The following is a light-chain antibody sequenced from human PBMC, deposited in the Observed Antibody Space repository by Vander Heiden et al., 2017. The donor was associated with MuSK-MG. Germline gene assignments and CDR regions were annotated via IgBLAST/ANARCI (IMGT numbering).Light chain of an antibody. CDR3: QTWDTGIQV. J-gene: IGLJ2*01. CDR2: LNSDGSH. Sequence: QPVLTQSPSASASLGAPVKLTCTLSSGHSSHAVTWHQQQSEKGPRYLMKLNSDGSHSKGDGIPDRFSGSSSGAERYLTISSLQSEDEAAYYCQTWDTGIQVFGGGTKLTVL. V-gene: IGLV4-69*01. CDR1: SGHSSHA.